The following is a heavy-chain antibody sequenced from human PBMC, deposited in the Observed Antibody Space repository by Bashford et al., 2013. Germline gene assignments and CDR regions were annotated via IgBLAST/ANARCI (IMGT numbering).Heavy chain of an antibody. CDR3: ARRVPYCSSTTCLFDY. D-gene: IGHD2-2*01. Sequence: SETLSLTCAVSGDSISSSNWWTWVRQPPGKGLECIGEIYHSGTANYNPSLKSRVTISLDKSKNQFSLKLNSVTAADTAIYYCARRVPYCSSTTCLFDYWGQGTLVTVSS. J-gene: IGHJ4*02. CDR1: GDSISSSNW. CDR2: IYHSGTA. V-gene: IGHV4-4*02.